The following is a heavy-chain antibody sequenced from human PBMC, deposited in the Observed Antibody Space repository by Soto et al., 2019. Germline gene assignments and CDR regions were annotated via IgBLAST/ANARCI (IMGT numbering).Heavy chain of an antibody. J-gene: IGHJ4*02. D-gene: IGHD5-18*01. V-gene: IGHV4-30-4*01. CDR3: ASNSYGYTFYED. CDR1: GGSISSGDYY. Sequence: PSETLSLTCTVSGGSISSGDYYWSWIRQPPGKGLEWIGYIYYSGSTYYNPSLKSRVTISVDTSKNQFSLKLSSVTAADTAVYYCASNSYGYTFYEDWGQGIRVTVSS. CDR2: IYYSGST.